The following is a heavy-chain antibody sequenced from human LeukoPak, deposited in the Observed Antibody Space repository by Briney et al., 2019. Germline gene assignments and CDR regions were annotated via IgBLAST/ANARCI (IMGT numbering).Heavy chain of an antibody. CDR3: AADSGGSRY. D-gene: IGHD2-15*01. V-gene: IGHV3-7*01. Sequence: GGSLRLSCAASGFTFSSYWMSWIRQAPGRGLEWVANIKQDGSEKYYADSVKGRFTISRDNAKNSLYLQMNSLRVEDTAMYYCAADSGGSRYWGQGTLATVSP. J-gene: IGHJ4*02. CDR1: GFTFSSYW. CDR2: IKQDGSEK.